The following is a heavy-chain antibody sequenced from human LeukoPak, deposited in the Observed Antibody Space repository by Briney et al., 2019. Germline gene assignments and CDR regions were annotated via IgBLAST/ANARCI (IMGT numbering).Heavy chain of an antibody. Sequence: PSETLSLTCTVSGDSISSGDYYWGWIRQPPGKGLECIGYIFYSGDIRYNPSLKSRVTISVDTSKNQFSLKLSSVTAADTAIYYCASLNYHGSGSPFDYWGQGMLVTVSS. CDR1: GDSISSGDYY. D-gene: IGHD3-10*01. V-gene: IGHV4-61*08. J-gene: IGHJ4*02. CDR2: IFYSGDI. CDR3: ASLNYHGSGSPFDY.